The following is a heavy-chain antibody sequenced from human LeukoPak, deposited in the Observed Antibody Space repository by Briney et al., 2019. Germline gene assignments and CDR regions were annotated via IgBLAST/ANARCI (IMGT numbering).Heavy chain of an antibody. CDR1: GGTFSSYA. D-gene: IGHD4-17*01. CDR2: IIPIFGTA. V-gene: IGHV1-69*06. CDR3: ARDKTTVSHWFDP. J-gene: IGHJ5*02. Sequence: SVKVSCKASGGTFSSYAISWVRQAPGQGLEWMGGIIPIFGTANYAQKFQGRVTITADKSTSTAYMELSSLRSEDTAVYYCARDKTTVSHWFDPWGQGTQVTVSS.